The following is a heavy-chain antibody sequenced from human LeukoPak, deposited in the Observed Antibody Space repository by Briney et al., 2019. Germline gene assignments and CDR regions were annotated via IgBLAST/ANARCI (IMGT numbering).Heavy chain of an antibody. CDR2: IIPIFGTA. V-gene: IGHV1-69*06. CDR3: ARQENYYGSGSSRHYDY. D-gene: IGHD3-10*01. Sequence: SVKVSCKASGGTFSSYAISWVRQAPGQGLEWMGGIIPIFGTANYVQKFQGRVTITADKSTSTAYMELSSLRSEDTAVYYCARQENYYGSGSSRHYDYWGQGTLVTVSS. J-gene: IGHJ4*02. CDR1: GGTFSSYA.